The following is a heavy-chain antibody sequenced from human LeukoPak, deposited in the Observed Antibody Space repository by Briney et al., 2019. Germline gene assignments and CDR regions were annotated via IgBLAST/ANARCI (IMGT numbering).Heavy chain of an antibody. CDR2: IYPGDSDT. D-gene: IGHD6-6*01. CDR1: GYSFTNYW. J-gene: IGHJ4*02. CDR3: ARQMSTYSSSSADY. V-gene: IGHV5-51*01. Sequence: GESLKISCNGSGYSFTNYWIGWVRQMPGKGLEWMGIIYPGDSDTRYSPSFQGQVTISADKSISTAYLQWSSLKASDTAMYYCARQMSTYSSSSADYWGQGTLVTVSS.